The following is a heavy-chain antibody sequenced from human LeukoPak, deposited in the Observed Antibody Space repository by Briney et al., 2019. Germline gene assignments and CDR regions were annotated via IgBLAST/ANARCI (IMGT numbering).Heavy chain of an antibody. CDR3: ARHDSSHDAFDI. Sequence: SETLSLTCAVYGGSFSGYYWSWIRQPPGKGLEWIGEVNHSGSTNYNPSLKSRVTISVDTSKDQFSLRLNSVTAADTAVYYCARHDSSHDAFDIWGQGTMVTVSS. J-gene: IGHJ3*02. CDR1: GGSFSGYY. D-gene: IGHD3-22*01. CDR2: VNHSGST. V-gene: IGHV4-34*01.